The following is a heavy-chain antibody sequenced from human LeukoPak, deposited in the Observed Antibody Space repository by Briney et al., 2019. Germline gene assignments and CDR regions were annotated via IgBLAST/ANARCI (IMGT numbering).Heavy chain of an antibody. CDR2: ISSGSSHT. D-gene: IGHD4-17*01. CDR3: AREDFTVTGAFDY. V-gene: IGHV3-21*01. CDR1: GFTFNTYS. J-gene: IGHJ4*02. Sequence: GGSLRLSCAASGFTFNTYSMIWVRQAPGKGLEWVSFISSGSSHTFYADSVKGRFTISRDNAKNSLYLQMNSLRYEDTAVYFCAREDFTVTGAFDYWGQGTLVTVSS.